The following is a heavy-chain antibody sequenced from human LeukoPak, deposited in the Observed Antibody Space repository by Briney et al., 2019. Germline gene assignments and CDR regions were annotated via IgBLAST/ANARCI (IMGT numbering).Heavy chain of an antibody. Sequence: GRSLRLSCAASGFTFSSYGMHWVRQAPGKGLEWVAVIAYDGSNKKYADSVKGRFTISRDNSKNTLYLQMNSLRAEDTAVYYCAKVGGLGAFDIWGQGTMVTVSS. V-gene: IGHV3-30*18. J-gene: IGHJ3*02. CDR3: AKVGGLGAFDI. CDR1: GFTFSSYG. D-gene: IGHD3-16*01. CDR2: IAYDGSNK.